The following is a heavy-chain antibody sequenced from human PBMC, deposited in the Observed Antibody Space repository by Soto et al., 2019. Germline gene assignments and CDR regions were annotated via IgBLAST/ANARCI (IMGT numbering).Heavy chain of an antibody. CDR1: GYTFTSYA. D-gene: IGHD3-9*01. CDR3: ARFGLRFLDWLPTYYFDY. CDR2: INAYNGNT. J-gene: IGHJ4*02. V-gene: IGHV1-3*01. Sequence: ASVKVSCKASGYTFTSYAIHWVRQAPGQRLEWMGWINAYNGNTEYSQKFQGRGTITRDTSANTAYMELSSLRSEDTAVYYCARFGLRFLDWLPTYYFDYWGQGTLVTVSS.